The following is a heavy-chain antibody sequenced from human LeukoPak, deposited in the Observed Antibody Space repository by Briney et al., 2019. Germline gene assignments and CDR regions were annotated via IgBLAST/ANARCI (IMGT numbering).Heavy chain of an antibody. CDR3: AKDRNCSGESCYSDR. V-gene: IGHV3-23*01. J-gene: IGHJ1*01. CDR2: VTPDGAAT. CDR1: GFTFSNYG. D-gene: IGHD2-15*01. Sequence: PGRSLRLSCAAAGFTFSNYGATWVRQAPGKGLEWVSSVTPDGAATYYADSVKGRFTISRDNSKSTLSLQLSSLSAEDTALYYCAKDRNCSGESCYSDRWGQGTLVIVSS.